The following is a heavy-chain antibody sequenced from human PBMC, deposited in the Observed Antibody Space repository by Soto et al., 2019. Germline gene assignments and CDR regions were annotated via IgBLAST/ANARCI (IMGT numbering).Heavy chain of an antibody. CDR1: GYTFNTYY. CDR2: ISPYGGST. Sequence: QVQLVQSGAEVKKPGASVKVSCKASGYTFNTYYMHWVRQAPGQGLEWRGIISPYGGSTRYAQKFQGRVTMTRETSTSTVYMDLSSLRSEDKAVYYCATRDPGHYWGQVTLVTVAS. J-gene: IGHJ4*02. CDR3: ATRDPGHY. V-gene: IGHV1-46*02.